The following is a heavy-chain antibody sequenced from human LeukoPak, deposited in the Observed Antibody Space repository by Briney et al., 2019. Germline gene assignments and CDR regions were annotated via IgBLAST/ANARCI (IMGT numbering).Heavy chain of an antibody. V-gene: IGHV1-69*04. D-gene: IGHD6-19*01. CDR1: GGTFSSYA. Sequence: SVSLSCKASGGTFSSYAISWVRQAPGQGLEWMGRIIPILGIANYAQKFQGRVTITADKSTSTAYMELSSLRSEDTAVYYCARGVIAVAAPFDYWGRGTLDPVSS. J-gene: IGHJ4*02. CDR3: ARGVIAVAAPFDY. CDR2: IIPILGIA.